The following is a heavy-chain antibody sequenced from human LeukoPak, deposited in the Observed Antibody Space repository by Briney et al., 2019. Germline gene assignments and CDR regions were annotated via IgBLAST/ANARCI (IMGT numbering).Heavy chain of an antibody. V-gene: IGHV4-59*08. D-gene: IGHD6-13*01. CDR3: ARGGLAAAGPNPNYYYYYGMDV. CDR1: GASVSSFY. J-gene: IGHJ6*02. CDR2: MYYSGTT. Sequence: SETLSLTCTVSGASVSSFYWNWIRQPPGKGLEWIGSMYYSGTTNYDPSFKSRVTISLDTSKSQFSLRFSSVTAADTAVYYCARGGLAAAGPNPNYYYYYGMDVWGQGTTVTVSS.